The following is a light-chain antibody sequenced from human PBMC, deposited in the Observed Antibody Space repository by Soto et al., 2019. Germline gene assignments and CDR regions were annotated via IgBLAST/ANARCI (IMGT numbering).Light chain of an antibody. J-gene: IGLJ1*01. CDR2: DVS. CDR3: SSYTSSSTHV. Sequence: QSARTQPASVSGSPGQSITISCTGTSSDVGGSNYVSWYQQHPGKAPKLIISDVSYRPSGVSNRFSGSKSGNTASLTISGLQVDDEADYYCSSYTSSSTHVFGTGTKVTDL. CDR1: SSDVGGSNY. V-gene: IGLV2-14*01.